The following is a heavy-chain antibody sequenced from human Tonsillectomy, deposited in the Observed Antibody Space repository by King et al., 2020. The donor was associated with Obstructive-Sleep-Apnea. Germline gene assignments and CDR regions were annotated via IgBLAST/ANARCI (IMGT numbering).Heavy chain of an antibody. CDR1: GFTFSSYT. CDR3: AKSMIEVAGSFDY. D-gene: IGHD6-19*01. J-gene: IGHJ4*02. Sequence: VQLVESGGGLVQPGGSLRLSCAASGFTFSSYTMSWVRQAPGRGLEWVSAMSGRSGETFYAEALKGRFTISRDNSENTLYLQMNSLRPEDTAVYYCAKSMIEVAGSFDYWGQGTLVTVSS. V-gene: IGHV3-23*04. CDR2: MSGRSGET.